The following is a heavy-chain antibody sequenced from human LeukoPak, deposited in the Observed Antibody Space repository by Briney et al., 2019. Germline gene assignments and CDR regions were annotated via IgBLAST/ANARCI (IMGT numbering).Heavy chain of an antibody. D-gene: IGHD3-10*01. V-gene: IGHV4-39*07. CDR1: GGSISSSSYY. CDR2: IYYSGST. Sequence: PSETLSLTCTVSGGSISSSSYYWGWIRQPPGKGLEWIGSIYYSGSTYYNPSLKSRVTISVDTSKNQFSLKLSSVTAADMAVYYCARLQLRSSKPGYYYGSGSHRWFDPWGQGTLVTVSS. CDR3: ARLQLRSSKPGYYYGSGSHRWFDP. J-gene: IGHJ5*02.